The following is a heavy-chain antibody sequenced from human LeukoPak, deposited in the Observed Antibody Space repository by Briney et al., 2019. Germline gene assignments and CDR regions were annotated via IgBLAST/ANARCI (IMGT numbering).Heavy chain of an antibody. J-gene: IGHJ4*02. Sequence: PSETLSLTCTVSGGSISSYYWSWIRQPAGRGLEWIGRIYSKGSTNSNPSLRSRITMSVDTSKSQFSLKVSSVTATDTAVYYCARSGGKYSPLGYWSQGTLVTVSS. CDR2: IYSKGST. V-gene: IGHV4-4*07. D-gene: IGHD3-16*01. CDR1: GGSISSYY. CDR3: ARSGGKYSPLGY.